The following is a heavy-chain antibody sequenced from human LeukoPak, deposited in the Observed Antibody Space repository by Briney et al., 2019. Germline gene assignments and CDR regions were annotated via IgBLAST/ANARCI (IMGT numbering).Heavy chain of an antibody. CDR1: GGSISSYY. CDR2: IYYSGST. CDR3: ARDQVWLAARPDWFDP. V-gene: IGHV4-59*12. Sequence: SETLSLTCTVSGGSISSYYWSWIRQPPGKGLEWIGYIYYSGSTNYNPSLKSRVTISVDTSKNQFSLKLSSVTAADTAVYYCARDQVWLAARPDWFDPWGQGTLVTVSS. J-gene: IGHJ5*02. D-gene: IGHD6-6*01.